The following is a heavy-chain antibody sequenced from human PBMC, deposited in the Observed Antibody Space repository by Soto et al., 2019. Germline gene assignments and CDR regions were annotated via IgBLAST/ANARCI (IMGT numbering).Heavy chain of an antibody. CDR2: INPYGGAA. CDR1: GYTFTSTW. Sequence: ASVKVSCKASGYTFTSTWMHWVRQAPGQGLEWMGIINPYGGAATYAEKFQGRVTMTRDTSTATDYMELSSLRSEDTAMYYCARDRSHSSAYLRLDYWGQGTQVTVS. J-gene: IGHJ4*02. V-gene: IGHV1-46*01. CDR3: ARDRSHSSAYLRLDY. D-gene: IGHD3-22*01.